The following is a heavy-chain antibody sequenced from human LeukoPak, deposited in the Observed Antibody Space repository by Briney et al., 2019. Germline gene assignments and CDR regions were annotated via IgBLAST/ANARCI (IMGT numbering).Heavy chain of an antibody. CDR3: ARGRARGWYDY. V-gene: IGHV3-48*01. CDR1: GFNFSAYS. J-gene: IGHJ4*02. Sequence: GGSLRVSCRASGFNFSAYSMNWVRQAPGKGLEWVSYISSRSRTIYYADSVKGRFTISRDNSKNTLYLQMNSLRAEDTAVYYCARGRARGWYDYWGQGTLVTVSS. CDR2: ISSRSRTI. D-gene: IGHD6-19*01.